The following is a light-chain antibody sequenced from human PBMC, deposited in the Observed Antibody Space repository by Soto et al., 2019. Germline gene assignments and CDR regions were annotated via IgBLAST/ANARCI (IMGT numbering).Light chain of an antibody. CDR3: SSYTSRSTLDYV. CDR2: EVS. J-gene: IGLJ1*01. Sequence: QSALTQPRSVSGSPGRSITIACTGTISDLGGYNYVSWYQQHPGKAPKLMIYEVSNRPSSVSNRFSGSKYGNTASLTMSGLQAEDEADYYCSSYTSRSTLDYVFGSGTKVTVL. CDR1: ISDLGGYNY. V-gene: IGLV2-14*01.